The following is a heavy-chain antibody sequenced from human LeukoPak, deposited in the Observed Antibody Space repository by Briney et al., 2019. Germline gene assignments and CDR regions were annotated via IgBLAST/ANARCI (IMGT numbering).Heavy chain of an antibody. V-gene: IGHV4-4*07. J-gene: IGHJ4*02. CDR1: GGSISIYY. D-gene: IGHD4-17*01. CDR2: IYTSGST. CDR3: ARGPTTVTRAFDY. Sequence: PSETLSLTCTVSGGSISIYYWSWLRQPAGKGLGWIGHIYTSGSTNYNPSLKSRVTMSVDTSRNQFSLKLSSVTAADTAVYYCARGPTTVTRAFDYWGQGTLVTVSS.